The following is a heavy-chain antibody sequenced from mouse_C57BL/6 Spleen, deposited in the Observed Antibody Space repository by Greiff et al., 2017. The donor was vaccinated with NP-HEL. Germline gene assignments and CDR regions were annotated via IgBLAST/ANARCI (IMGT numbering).Heavy chain of an antibody. J-gene: IGHJ1*03. CDR2: INYDGSST. V-gene: IGHV5-16*01. Sequence: EVMLVESEGGLVQPGSSMKLSCTASGFTFSDYYMAWVRQVPEKGLEWVANINYDGSSTYYLDSLKSRFIISRDNAKNILYLQMSSLKSEDTATYYCAREGTRGYFDVWGTGTTVTVSS. D-gene: IGHD3-1*01. CDR3: AREGTRGYFDV. CDR1: GFTFSDYY.